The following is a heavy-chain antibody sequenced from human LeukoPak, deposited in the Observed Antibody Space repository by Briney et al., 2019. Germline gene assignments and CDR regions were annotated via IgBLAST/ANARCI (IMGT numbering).Heavy chain of an antibody. V-gene: IGHV4-38-2*02. CDR1: GYSISSGYY. J-gene: IGHJ1*01. CDR3: ARGPRIAVLGPRIRRDEYFQY. Sequence: PSETLSLTCTVSGYSISSGYYWGWIRQPPGKGLEWIGSIYHSGSTYYNPSLKSRVTISVDTSKNQFSLKLTSVTAADTAVYYCARGPRIAVLGPRIRRDEYFQYWGQGTLVTVSS. D-gene: IGHD6-19*01. CDR2: IYHSGST.